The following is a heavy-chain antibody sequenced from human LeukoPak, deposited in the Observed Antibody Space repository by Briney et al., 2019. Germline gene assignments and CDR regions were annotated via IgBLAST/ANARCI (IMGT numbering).Heavy chain of an antibody. V-gene: IGHV1-69*04. Sequence: SVKVSCKASGGTFSSYAISWVRQAPGQGLEWMGWIIPILGIANYAQKFQGRVTITADKSTSTAYMELSSLRSGDTAVYYCAREGAYCGGDCYLSWFDPWGQGTLVTVSS. CDR1: GGTFSSYA. CDR3: AREGAYCGGDCYLSWFDP. CDR2: IIPILGIA. J-gene: IGHJ5*02. D-gene: IGHD2-21*02.